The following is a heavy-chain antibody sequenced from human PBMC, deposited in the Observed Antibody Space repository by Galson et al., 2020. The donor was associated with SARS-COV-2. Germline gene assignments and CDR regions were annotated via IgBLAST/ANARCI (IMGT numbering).Heavy chain of an antibody. CDR1: GFTFNNYA. D-gene: IGHD6-6*01. J-gene: IGHJ4*02. CDR2: ITGDGGRT. V-gene: IGHV3-23*01. CDR3: AKHYGSSSSYYFEY. Sequence: GESLKISCAASGFTFNNYAMTWVRQAPGKGLEWVSSITGDGGRTYYADSVKGRFTISRDTSKNTLYLQMIRLRTDDTAIYYCAKHYGSSSSYYFEYWGQGTLVTVSS.